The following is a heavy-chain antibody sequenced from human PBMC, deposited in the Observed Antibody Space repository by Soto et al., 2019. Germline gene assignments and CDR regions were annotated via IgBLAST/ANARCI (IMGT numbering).Heavy chain of an antibody. CDR1: GFTFSNHH. V-gene: IGHV3-23*01. CDR2: ISGSGSRT. Sequence: PGGSLRLSCAASGFTFSNHHLSWVRQAPGKGLEWVSTISGSGSRTYYADSVNGRFTISRDNSKKTLSLQMNSLRAEDTAVYYCAKSTGGTANGMGVWGQGTTVTVSS. CDR3: AKSTGGTANGMGV. J-gene: IGHJ6*02. D-gene: IGHD2-8*02.